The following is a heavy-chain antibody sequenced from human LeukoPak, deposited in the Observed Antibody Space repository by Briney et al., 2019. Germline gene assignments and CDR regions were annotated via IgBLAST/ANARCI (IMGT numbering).Heavy chain of an antibody. CDR2: IKSKVNGGTT. V-gene: IGHV3-15*01. J-gene: IGHJ4*02. Sequence: PGRSLRLTCAASGFTFSSYAMHWVRQAPGKGLEWVGRIKSKVNGGTTDYAAPVKGRFTISRDDSKNTLYFQMNSLKTEDTAVYYCTALGYPQYFHHWGQGTLVTVSS. D-gene: IGHD2-15*01. CDR1: GFTFSSYA. CDR3: TALGYPQYFHH.